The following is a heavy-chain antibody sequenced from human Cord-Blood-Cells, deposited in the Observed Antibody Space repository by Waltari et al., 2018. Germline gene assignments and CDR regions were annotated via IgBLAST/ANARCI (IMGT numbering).Heavy chain of an antibody. Sequence: QVQLQQWGAGLLKPSETLSLTCAVYGGSFSGYYWSWIRQPPGKGLEWIGEINHSGSTNDNPSLKSRVTISVDTSKNQFSLKLSSVTAADTAVYYCARRGYSYGYDAFDIWGQGTMVTVSS. CDR2: INHSGST. J-gene: IGHJ3*02. V-gene: IGHV4-34*01. CDR1: GGSFSGYY. CDR3: ARRGYSYGYDAFDI. D-gene: IGHD5-18*01.